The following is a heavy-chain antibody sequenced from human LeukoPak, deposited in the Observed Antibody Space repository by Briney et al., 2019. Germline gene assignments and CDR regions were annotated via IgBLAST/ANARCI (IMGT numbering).Heavy chain of an antibody. V-gene: IGHV1-8*01. CDR1: GYTFTSYD. CDR2: MNPNSGNT. Sequence: GASVKVSCKASGYTFTSYDINWVRQATGQGLEWMGWMNPNSGNTGYAQKFQGRVTMTRNTSISTAYMELSSLRSEDTAVYYCARAKSWTYYDFWTKRPHWFDPWGQGTLVTVSS. D-gene: IGHD3-3*01. J-gene: IGHJ5*02. CDR3: ARAKSWTYYDFWTKRPHWFDP.